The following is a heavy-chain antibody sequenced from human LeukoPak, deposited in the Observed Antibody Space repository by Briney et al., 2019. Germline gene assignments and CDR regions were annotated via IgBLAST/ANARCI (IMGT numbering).Heavy chain of an antibody. V-gene: IGHV4-39*07. D-gene: IGHD2-21*01. CDR2: VHYGGTT. CDR3: ARSSPGVIPRYLQH. Sequence: PSETLSLTCTVSGGTISTPTYYWAWIRQPPGGGLEWIASVHYGGTTYYNPSLESRVTISADTSKNQFFLILTSVTAADTAVYFCARSSPGVIPRYLQHWGQGTLATVSS. CDR1: GGTISTPTYY. J-gene: IGHJ1*01.